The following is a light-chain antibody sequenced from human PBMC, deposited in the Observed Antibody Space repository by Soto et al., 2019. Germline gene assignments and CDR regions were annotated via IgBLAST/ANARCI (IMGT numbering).Light chain of an antibody. CDR3: QQYNNWPPIT. Sequence: EIVLPQSPGTLSLSPGERATLSCRASQSVSSNLAWYQQKPGQAPRLLIYGASTRATGIPARFSGSGSGTEFTLTISSLQSEDFAVYYCQQYNNWPPITFGQGTRLENK. CDR2: GAS. CDR1: QSVSSN. J-gene: IGKJ5*01. V-gene: IGKV3-15*01.